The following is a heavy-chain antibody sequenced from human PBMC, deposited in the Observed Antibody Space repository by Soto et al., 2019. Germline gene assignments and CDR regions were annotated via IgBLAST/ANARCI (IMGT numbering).Heavy chain of an antibody. D-gene: IGHD3-22*01. J-gene: IGHJ4*02. CDR2: IYWDDDK. CDR3: AHSLMIVVVTSWYFDY. V-gene: IGHV2-5*02. Sequence: QITLKESGPTLVKPTQTLTLTCTFSGFSLSTSGVGVGWIRQPPGKALEWLALIYWDDDKRYSPSLKSRLTITKDTSKNPVVLTMTNMDPVDTATYYCAHSLMIVVVTSWYFDYWGQGTLVTVSS. CDR1: GFSLSTSGVG.